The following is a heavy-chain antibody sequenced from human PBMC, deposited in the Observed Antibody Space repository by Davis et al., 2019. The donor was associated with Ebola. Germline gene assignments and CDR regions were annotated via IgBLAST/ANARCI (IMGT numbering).Heavy chain of an antibody. Sequence: GESLKISCASSGFTFSSYSMNWVRQAPGKGLEWVSYISSSSSTIYYADSVKGRFTISRDNAKNSLYLQMNSLRAEDTALYYCAKGQSSSSWYTFDYWGQGTLVTVSS. CDR2: ISSSSSTI. J-gene: IGHJ4*02. CDR1: GFTFSSYS. CDR3: AKGQSSSSWYTFDY. D-gene: IGHD6-13*01. V-gene: IGHV3-48*04.